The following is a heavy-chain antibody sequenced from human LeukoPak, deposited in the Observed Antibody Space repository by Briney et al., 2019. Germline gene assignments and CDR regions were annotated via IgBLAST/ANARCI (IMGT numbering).Heavy chain of an antibody. Sequence: ASVKVSCKASGYTFTSYYMHWVRQAPGQGLEWMGIINPSGGSTSYAQKFQGRVTMTRDTSTSTVYMELSSLRSEDTAVFYCARGGSSSWSDWYFDLWGRGTLVTVSS. CDR3: ARGGSSSWSDWYFDL. V-gene: IGHV1-46*01. D-gene: IGHD6-13*01. CDR1: GYTFTSYY. CDR2: INPSGGST. J-gene: IGHJ2*01.